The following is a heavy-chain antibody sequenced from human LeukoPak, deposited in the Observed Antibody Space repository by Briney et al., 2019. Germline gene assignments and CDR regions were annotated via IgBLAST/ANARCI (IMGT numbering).Heavy chain of an antibody. CDR1: GFTFSSYG. V-gene: IGHV3-30*18. Sequence: GRSLRLSCAASGFTFSSYGMHWVRQAPGKGLEWVAVISYDGSNKYYADSVKGRFTISRDNSMNTLYLQMNSLRAEDTAVYYCAKGYGSGSYQVADYWGQGTLVTVSS. CDR3: AKGYGSGSYQVADY. D-gene: IGHD3-10*01. CDR2: ISYDGSNK. J-gene: IGHJ4*02.